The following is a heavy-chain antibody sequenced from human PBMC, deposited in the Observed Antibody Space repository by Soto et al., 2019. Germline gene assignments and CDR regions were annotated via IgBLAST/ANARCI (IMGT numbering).Heavy chain of an antibody. D-gene: IGHD3-16*02. J-gene: IGHJ4*02. Sequence: QVQLVQSGAEVKKPGASVKVSCKASGYTFTSYGISWVRQAPGRGLEWMGWISAYNGNTNYAQKLQGRVTMTTDTSTSTAYMELRSLRSDDTAVYYCARDRRLGELSLYEYYFDYWGQGTLVTVSS. V-gene: IGHV1-18*04. CDR2: ISAYNGNT. CDR3: ARDRRLGELSLYEYYFDY. CDR1: GYTFTSYG.